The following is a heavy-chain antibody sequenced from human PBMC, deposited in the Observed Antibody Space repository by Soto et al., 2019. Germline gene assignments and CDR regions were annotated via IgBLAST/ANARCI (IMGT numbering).Heavy chain of an antibody. CDR1: GFNFNSYT. Sequence: VGSLRLSCAASGFNFNSYTINWVRQAPGKRLEWLSSISSSGYIFSTASVRGRFTISRDNAKNSVYLQINSLRAEDTAVYVCARDCSGGSCYPGMDVWGQGTTVTVSS. J-gene: IGHJ6*02. CDR2: ISSSGYI. CDR3: ARDCSGGSCYPGMDV. D-gene: IGHD2-15*01. V-gene: IGHV3-21*01.